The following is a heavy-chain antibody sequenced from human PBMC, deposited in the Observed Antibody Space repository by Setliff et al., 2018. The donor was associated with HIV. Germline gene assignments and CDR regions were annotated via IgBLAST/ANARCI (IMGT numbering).Heavy chain of an antibody. CDR2: ISYNGIT. Sequence: SETLSLTCTVSGGSISSGNYYWSWIRQPPRKGLEWVGYISYNGITTYNPSLKSRVTITVDTSTNQFSLKLTSVTAADTAMYFCAGDSGYPSNWFDPWGQGILVTVSS. CDR3: AGDSGYPSNWFDP. D-gene: IGHD3-22*01. V-gene: IGHV4-61*01. CDR1: GGSISSGNYY. J-gene: IGHJ5*02.